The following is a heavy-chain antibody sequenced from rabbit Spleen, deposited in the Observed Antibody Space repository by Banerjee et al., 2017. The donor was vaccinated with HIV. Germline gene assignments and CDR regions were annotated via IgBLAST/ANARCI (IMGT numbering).Heavy chain of an antibody. J-gene: IGHJ6*01. CDR1: GFSFSNSDY. D-gene: IGHD7-1*01. Sequence: QSLEESGGDLVKPGASLTVTCTASGFSFSNSDYMCWVRQAPGKGLEWISCIAGDSSGFTYSATWAKGRFTCSKISSTTVTLQMTSLTVADTATYFCARDTGTSFSSYGMDLWGQGPSSPS. V-gene: IGHV1S40*01. CDR3: ARDTGTSFSSYGMDL. CDR2: IAGDSSGFT.